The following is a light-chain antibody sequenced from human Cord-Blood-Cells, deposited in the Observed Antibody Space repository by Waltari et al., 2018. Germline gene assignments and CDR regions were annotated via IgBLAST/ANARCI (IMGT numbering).Light chain of an antibody. V-gene: IGKV1-39*01. CDR1: QSISSY. CDR3: QQSYSTPLT. Sequence: DIQLTQSKSSPSASVGDRVTITCRASQSISSYLDWYQQKPGKAPKLLIYAASSLQSGVPSRFSGSGSGTDFTLTISSLQPEDFATYYCQQSYSTPLTFGGGTKVEIK. J-gene: IGKJ4*01. CDR2: AAS.